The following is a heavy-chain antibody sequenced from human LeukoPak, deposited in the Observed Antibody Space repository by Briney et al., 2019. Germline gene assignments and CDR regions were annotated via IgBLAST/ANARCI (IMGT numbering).Heavy chain of an antibody. D-gene: IGHD5-12*01. CDR1: GFTFSDYY. CDR3: ARKYGGYADY. CDR2: IRSSSSHT. Sequence: PGGSLRLSCAASGFTFSDYYMSWIRQAPGKGLEWVSYIRSSSSHTNYADSVKGRFTISRDNAKNSLYLQMNSLRAEDTAVYYCARKYGGYADYWGQGTLVTVSS. V-gene: IGHV3-11*03. J-gene: IGHJ4*02.